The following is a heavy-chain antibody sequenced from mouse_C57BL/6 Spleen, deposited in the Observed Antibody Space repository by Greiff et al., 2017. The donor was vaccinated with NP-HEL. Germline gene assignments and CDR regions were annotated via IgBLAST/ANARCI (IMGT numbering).Heavy chain of an antibody. D-gene: IGHD2-4*01. CDR2: ISSGSSTI. Sequence: EVKLMESGGGLVKPGGSLKLSCAASGFTFSDYGMHWVRQAPEKGLEWVAYISSGSSTIYYADTVKGRFTISRDNAKNTLFLQMTSLRSEDTAMYYCAIYDYGLYAMDYWGQGTPVTVSS. CDR3: AIYDYGLYAMDY. V-gene: IGHV5-17*01. J-gene: IGHJ4*01. CDR1: GFTFSDYG.